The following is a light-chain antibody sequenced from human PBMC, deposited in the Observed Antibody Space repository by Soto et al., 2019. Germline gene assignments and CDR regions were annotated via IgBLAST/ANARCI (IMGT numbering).Light chain of an antibody. Sequence: DVQMTQSPTTLSASVGDRVTITCRASQNINGWLAWYQRKPGKAPKLLIHKTSNLESGVPLRFSGSGSGTEFTLTISSLQPDDFANYYCQQYKDYWTFGQGTTVEIK. CDR1: QNINGW. V-gene: IGKV1-5*03. J-gene: IGKJ1*01. CDR2: KTS. CDR3: QQYKDYWT.